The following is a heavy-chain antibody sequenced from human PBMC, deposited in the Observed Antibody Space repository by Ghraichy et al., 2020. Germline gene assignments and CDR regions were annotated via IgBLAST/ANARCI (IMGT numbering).Heavy chain of an antibody. Sequence: GESLNISCGVSGFTFSNYWMSWVRQAPGKGLEWVANIKRDGSDKYHVDSVRGRFTISRDNAKNSLYLQMNSLRAEDTAVYYCARLMYYDSGAPDRFFDLWGRGTLVTVSS. CDR3: ARLMYYDSGAPDRFFDL. J-gene: IGHJ2*01. D-gene: IGHD3-22*01. CDR2: IKRDGSDK. V-gene: IGHV3-7*01. CDR1: GFTFSNYW.